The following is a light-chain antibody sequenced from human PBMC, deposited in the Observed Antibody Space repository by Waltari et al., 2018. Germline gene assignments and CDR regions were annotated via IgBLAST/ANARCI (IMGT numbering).Light chain of an antibody. CDR1: QSISRF. J-gene: IGKJ1*01. V-gene: IGKV3-20*01. Sequence: EIMLTQSPGTLSLSPGERATLSCRASQSISRFLAWYQQKPGQAPRLLIYDASTRATVSPDRFSGSGYGTGYSITISRLETEDIAVYYCQKYGSLTATFGQGTKVEIK. CDR2: DAS. CDR3: QKYGSLTAT.